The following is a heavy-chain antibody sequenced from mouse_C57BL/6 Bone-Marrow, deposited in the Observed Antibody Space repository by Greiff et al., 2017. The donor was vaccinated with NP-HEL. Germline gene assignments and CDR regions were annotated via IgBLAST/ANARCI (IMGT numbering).Heavy chain of an antibody. V-gene: IGHV1-7*01. D-gene: IGHD2-3*01. J-gene: IGHJ3*01. CDR3: ARDGYYWAY. Sequence: QVQLQQSGAELAKPGASVKLSCKASGYTFTSYWMHWVKQRPGQGLEWIGYINPSSGYTKYNQKFKDKATSTADKSSSTAYMQLSSLTYEDSAVYYCARDGYYWAYWGQGTLVTVSA. CDR1: GYTFTSYW. CDR2: INPSSGYT.